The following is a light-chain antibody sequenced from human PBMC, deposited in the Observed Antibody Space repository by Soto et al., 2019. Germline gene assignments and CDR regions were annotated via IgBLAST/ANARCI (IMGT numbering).Light chain of an antibody. Sequence: DIQMTQSPSSLSASVGDRVTITCRARQVIAHYLAWYQQKPGKPPKSLIFAASNLPTGVPSKFSGSGSDTDFTLTISNLQPEDSAIYYCQQYKGYPLTFGGGTKVEI. J-gene: IGKJ4*01. CDR2: AAS. V-gene: IGKV1-16*02. CDR3: QQYKGYPLT. CDR1: QVIAHY.